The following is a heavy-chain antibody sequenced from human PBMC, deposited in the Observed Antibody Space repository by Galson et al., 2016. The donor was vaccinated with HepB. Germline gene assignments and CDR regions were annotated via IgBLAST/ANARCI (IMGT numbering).Heavy chain of an antibody. J-gene: IGHJ4*02. Sequence: SVKVSCKASGYSFTGFYIHWVRQVPGKGLEWMGWINTNSGRPTYAQGFTGRFAFSLDTSVSTAYLQISNLETEDTAVYYCVRDPGNVAVGFGHWGQGSQVTVTS. CDR2: INTNSGRP. V-gene: IGHV7-4-1*02. CDR3: VRDPGNVAVGFGH. CDR1: GYSFTGFY. D-gene: IGHD2-21*01.